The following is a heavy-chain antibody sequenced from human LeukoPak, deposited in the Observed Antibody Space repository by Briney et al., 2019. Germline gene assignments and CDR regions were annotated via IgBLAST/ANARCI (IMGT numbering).Heavy chain of an antibody. CDR3: ARGRGGSYGGNSGHFDY. CDR1: GFTFTTYA. J-gene: IGHJ4*02. CDR2: ISYDGSNK. V-gene: IGHV3-30*03. Sequence: GGSLRLSCSASGFTFTTYAMSWVRQAPGKGLEWVAVISYDGSNKYYADSVKGRFTISRDNSENTLYLQMNSLRAEDTAVYYCARGRGGSYGGNSGHFDYWGQGTLVTVSS. D-gene: IGHD4-23*01.